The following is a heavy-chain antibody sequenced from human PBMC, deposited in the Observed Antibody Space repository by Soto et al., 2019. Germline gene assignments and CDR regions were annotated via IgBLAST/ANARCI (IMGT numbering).Heavy chain of an antibody. CDR1: GYTFTGYY. J-gene: IGHJ6*02. CDR3: ARNIAVAGLYYYYGMDV. V-gene: IGHV1-2*02. CDR2: INPNSGGT. Sequence: ASVKVSCKASGYTFTGYYMHWVRQAPGLGLEWMGWINPNSGGTNYAQKFQGRVTMTRDTSISTAYMELSRLRSDDTAVYYCARNIAVAGLYYYYGMDVWGQGTTVTVSS. D-gene: IGHD6-19*01.